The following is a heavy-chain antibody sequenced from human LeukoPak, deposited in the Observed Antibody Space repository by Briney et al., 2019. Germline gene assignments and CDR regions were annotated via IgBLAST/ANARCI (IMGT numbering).Heavy chain of an antibody. D-gene: IGHD3-22*01. V-gene: IGHV3-74*01. Sequence: GGSLRLSCAASGFTFSSYWMHWVRHDPGKGLVWVSRVNSDGSSIRYADSVKGRFTISRDNAKNTLYLQMSSLRAEDTAVYYCSRSHYYDSSAFSYYYGLDVWGQGTTVTVSS. J-gene: IGHJ6*02. CDR1: GFTFSSYW. CDR2: VNSDGSSI. CDR3: SRSHYYDSSAFSYYYGLDV.